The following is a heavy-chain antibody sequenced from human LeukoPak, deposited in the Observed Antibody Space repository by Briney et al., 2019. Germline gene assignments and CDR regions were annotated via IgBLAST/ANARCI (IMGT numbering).Heavy chain of an antibody. CDR2: IYYSGST. D-gene: IGHD5-12*01. CDR3: ARDGSGYAFDY. V-gene: IGHV4-34*01. J-gene: IGHJ4*02. Sequence: SETLSLTCAVYGGSFSGYYWTWIRQPPGKGLEWIGSIYYSGSTYYNPSLKSRVTISVDTSKNQFSLKLSSVTAAGTAVYYCARDGSGYAFDYWGQGTLVTVSS. CDR1: GGSFSGYY.